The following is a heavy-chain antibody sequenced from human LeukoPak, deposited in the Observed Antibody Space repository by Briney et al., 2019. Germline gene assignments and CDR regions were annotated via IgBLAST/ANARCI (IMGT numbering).Heavy chain of an antibody. CDR3: AREAAGYSSGWPDY. V-gene: IGHV3-48*03. CDR1: GFTFSSYE. Sequence: GGSLRLSCAASGFTFSSYEMNWVRQAPGKGLEWVSYISSSGTTIYYADSVNGRFTISRDNAKNALHLQMNSLRAEDTAVYYCAREAAGYSSGWPDYWGQGTLVTVSS. CDR2: ISSSGTTI. J-gene: IGHJ4*02. D-gene: IGHD6-19*01.